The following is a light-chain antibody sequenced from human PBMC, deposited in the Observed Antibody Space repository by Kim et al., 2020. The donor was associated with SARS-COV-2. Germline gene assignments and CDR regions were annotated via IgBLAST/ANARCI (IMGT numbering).Light chain of an antibody. CDR3: QAWDSSTGV. CDR2: EDS. V-gene: IGLV3-1*01. Sequence: SYELTQPPSVSVSPGQTASITCSGDKLGDKYVCWYQQKPGQSPVVVIYEDSKRPSGIPERFSGSNSGNTATLTVSGTQAMDEADYYCQAWDSSTGVFGGGTQLTVL. CDR1: KLGDKY. J-gene: IGLJ3*02.